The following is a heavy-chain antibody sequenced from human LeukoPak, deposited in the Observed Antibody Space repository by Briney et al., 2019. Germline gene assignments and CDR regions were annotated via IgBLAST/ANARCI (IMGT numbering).Heavy chain of an antibody. CDR1: GFTFSSYG. J-gene: IGHJ4*02. V-gene: IGHV3-30*18. Sequence: GRSLRLSCAASGFTFSSYGMHWVRQAPGKGLEWVAVISYDGSNKYYADSVKGRFTISRDNSKNTLYLQMNSLRAEDTAVYYYAKDDCSGGSCYSYFDYWGQGTLVTVSS. D-gene: IGHD2-15*01. CDR2: ISYDGSNK. CDR3: AKDDCSGGSCYSYFDY.